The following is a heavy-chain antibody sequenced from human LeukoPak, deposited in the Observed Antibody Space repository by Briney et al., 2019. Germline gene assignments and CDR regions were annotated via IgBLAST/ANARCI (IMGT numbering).Heavy chain of an antibody. CDR1: GYTFTSYG. V-gene: IGHV1-18*01. Sequence: GASVKVSCKASGYTFTSYGISWVRQAPGQGLEWMGWISAYNGNTNHAQKLQGRVTMTTDTSTSTAYMELRSLRSDDTAVYYCAVGVWFGELLGLDYWGQGTLVTVSS. CDR3: AVGVWFGELLGLDY. CDR2: ISAYNGNT. D-gene: IGHD3-10*01. J-gene: IGHJ4*02.